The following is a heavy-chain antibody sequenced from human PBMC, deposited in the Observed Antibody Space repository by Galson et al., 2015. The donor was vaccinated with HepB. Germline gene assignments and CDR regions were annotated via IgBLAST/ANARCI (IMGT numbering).Heavy chain of an antibody. CDR1: GGSIRTTNYY. J-gene: IGHJ4*02. V-gene: IGHV4-39*01. D-gene: IGHD1-26*01. CDR3: ARQYASSWE. CDR2: IYYNGNT. Sequence: SETLSLTCSVSGGSIRTTNYYWAWIRQPPGKGLEWIGSIYYNGNTYYTPSFKSRFTISVDTSMNQFSLRVTSVTAADTATYYCARQYASSWEWGQGTLVTVSS.